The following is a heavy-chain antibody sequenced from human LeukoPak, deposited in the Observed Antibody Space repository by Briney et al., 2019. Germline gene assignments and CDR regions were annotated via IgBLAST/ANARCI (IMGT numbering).Heavy chain of an antibody. D-gene: IGHD4-17*01. V-gene: IGHV4-34*01. J-gene: IGHJ4*02. Sequence: SETLSLTCGVYGVAFSGYSWSWIRQPPGKGLEWIGEIDPNGTANYNPSLKSRVIVSLDTCKNQFSLNLNSVTAADTVVYYCARGRSYEYGDYDYWGQGTLVTVSS. CDR1: GVAFSGYS. CDR3: ARGRSYEYGDYDY. CDR2: IDPNGTA.